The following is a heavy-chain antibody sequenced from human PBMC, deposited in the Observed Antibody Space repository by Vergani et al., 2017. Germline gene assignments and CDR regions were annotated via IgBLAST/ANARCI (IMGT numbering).Heavy chain of an antibody. J-gene: IGHJ6*02. CDR2: ISYDGSNK. Sequence: QVQLVESGGGVVQPGRSLRLSCAASGFTFSSYGMHWVRQAPGKGLEWVAVISYDGSNKYYADSVKGRFTISRDNSKNTLYLQMNSLRAEDTAVYYCAKIGVNAPSYYEILTGYYHHYYYYGMDVWGQGTTVTVSS. V-gene: IGHV3-30*18. CDR1: GFTFSSYG. D-gene: IGHD3-9*01. CDR3: AKIGVNAPSYYEILTGYYHHYYYYGMDV.